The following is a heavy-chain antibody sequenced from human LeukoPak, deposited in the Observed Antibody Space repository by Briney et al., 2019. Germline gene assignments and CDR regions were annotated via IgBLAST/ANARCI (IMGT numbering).Heavy chain of an antibody. CDR1: GFTFSSHA. CDR3: AKDQPNFHENSGHYYRRDGDS. CDR2: LSGSGGTT. V-gene: IGHV3-23*01. Sequence: HSGGSLRLSCAASGFTFSSHAMSWVRQAPGKGLEWVSSLSGSGGTTYPADSVKGRFSISRDNSKNTLYLQLNSLRAEDTAVYYCAKDQPNFHENSGHYYRRDGDSWGQGTLVTVSS. D-gene: IGHD3-22*01. J-gene: IGHJ5*01.